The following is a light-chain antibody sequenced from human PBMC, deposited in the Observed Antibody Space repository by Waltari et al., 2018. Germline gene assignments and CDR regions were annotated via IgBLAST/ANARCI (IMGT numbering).Light chain of an antibody. J-gene: IGLJ2*01. Sequence: QSALTQPPSASGSPGQSVTISCTGSGNDVGGYNYVSWYQQHPGKPPKLLIHEVNKWPSGAPDRFSGSKSGNTASLTVSGLQAEDEADYYCSSYAGGNNLVFGGGTKLTVL. CDR2: EVN. V-gene: IGLV2-8*01. CDR3: SSYAGGNNLV. CDR1: GNDVGGYNY.